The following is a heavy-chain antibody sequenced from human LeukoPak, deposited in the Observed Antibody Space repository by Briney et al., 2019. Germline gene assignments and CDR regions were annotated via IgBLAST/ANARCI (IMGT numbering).Heavy chain of an antibody. CDR2: INHSGST. V-gene: IGHV4-34*01. D-gene: IGHD3-16*01. CDR3: ARRGSVLIWFDP. Sequence: PSETLSLTCAVYGGSFSGYYWSWIRQPPVKGLEWIGEINHSGSTNYNPSLKRRVTISVDTSKNQFSLKLSSVTAADTAVYYCARRGSVLIWFDPWGQGTLVTLSS. J-gene: IGHJ5*02. CDR1: GGSFSGYY.